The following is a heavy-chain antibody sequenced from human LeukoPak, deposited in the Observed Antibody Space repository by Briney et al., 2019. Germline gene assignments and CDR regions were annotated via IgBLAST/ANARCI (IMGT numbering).Heavy chain of an antibody. CDR1: GGSISSSSYY. J-gene: IGHJ4*02. D-gene: IGHD3-22*01. V-gene: IGHV4-39*01. CDR3: ARREFDSSGYYGY. Sequence: SETLSLTCTVSGGSISSSSYYWGWIRQPPGKGLEWIGSIYYSGSTYYNPSLKSRVTISVDTSKNQFSLKLSSVTAADTAVYYCARREFDSSGYYGYWAQGTLVTVSS. CDR2: IYYSGST.